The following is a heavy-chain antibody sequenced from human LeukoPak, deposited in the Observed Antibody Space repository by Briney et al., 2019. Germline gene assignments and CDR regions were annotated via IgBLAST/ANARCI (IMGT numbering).Heavy chain of an antibody. CDR2: INPNSGGT. CDR1: GYTFTCYY. Sequence: ASVKVSCKASGYTFTCYYMHWVRQAPGQGLEWMGWINPNSGGTNFAQNFQGRVTMTRDTSISTAYMELRSLRSDDTAVYYCARSAEPYSSSLFNYWGQGTLVTVSS. J-gene: IGHJ4*02. D-gene: IGHD6-13*01. V-gene: IGHV1-2*02. CDR3: ARSAEPYSSSLFNY.